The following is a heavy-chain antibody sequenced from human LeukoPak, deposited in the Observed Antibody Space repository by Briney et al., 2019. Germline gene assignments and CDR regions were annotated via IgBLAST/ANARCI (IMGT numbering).Heavy chain of an antibody. V-gene: IGHV1-46*01. D-gene: IGHD1-14*01. CDR3: AKETPNTGWFDP. CDR2: INPSGDGT. CDR1: GHTFTTYY. Sequence: GASVKASCKASGHTFTTYYVHLVRQAPGQGLEWMGVINPSGDGTNYPQRFQGGVTLTRDTSTSTVYMELSSLRSEDTAIYYCAKETPNTGWFDPWGQGTLVTVSS. J-gene: IGHJ5*02.